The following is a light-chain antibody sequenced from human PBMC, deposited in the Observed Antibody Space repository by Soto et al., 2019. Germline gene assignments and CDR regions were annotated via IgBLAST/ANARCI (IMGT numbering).Light chain of an antibody. CDR3: HQYNYWPGT. Sequence: LMTQSPAILSVSPGERVTLSCRASQDVGINLAWYQQKPGHAPRLVVYGASTRATAFPARFSGSGSGTEFTLTISSLQSEDLVVYYCHQYNYWPGTFGQGTKLEIK. CDR1: QDVGIN. V-gene: IGKV3-15*01. J-gene: IGKJ2*01. CDR2: GAS.